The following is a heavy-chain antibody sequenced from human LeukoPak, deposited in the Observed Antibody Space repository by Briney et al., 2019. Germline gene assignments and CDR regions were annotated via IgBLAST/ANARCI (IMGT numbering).Heavy chain of an antibody. Sequence: ASVKVSCKASGYTFTSYYMHWVRQAPGQGLEWMGIINPSGGSTSYAQKFQGRVTMTRDMSTSTVYMELSSLRSEDTAVYYCARDSRGLSSYYYYMDVWGKGTMVTVSS. J-gene: IGHJ6*03. CDR3: ARDSRGLSSYYYYMDV. D-gene: IGHD3-16*02. V-gene: IGHV1-46*01. CDR1: GYTFTSYY. CDR2: INPSGGST.